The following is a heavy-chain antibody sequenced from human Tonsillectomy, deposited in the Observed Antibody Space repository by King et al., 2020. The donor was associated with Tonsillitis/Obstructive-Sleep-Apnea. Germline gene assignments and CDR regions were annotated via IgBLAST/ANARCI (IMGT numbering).Heavy chain of an antibody. CDR3: ARGDCRGGSCYSRYYYYYMDV. Sequence: VQLVESGGGVVQPGRSLRLSCAASGFTFSSYGMHWVRQAPGKGLEWVAVIWYDGSNKNYADSVKGRFTISRDNSKNTLYLQMNSLRAEDTAVYYCARGDCRGGSCYSRYYYYYMDVWGKGTTVTVSS. CDR2: IWYDGSNK. D-gene: IGHD2-15*01. CDR1: GFTFSSYG. J-gene: IGHJ6*03. V-gene: IGHV3-33*01.